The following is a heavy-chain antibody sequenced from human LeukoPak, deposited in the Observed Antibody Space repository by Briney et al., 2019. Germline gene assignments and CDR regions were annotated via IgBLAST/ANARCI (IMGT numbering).Heavy chain of an antibody. CDR1: GFTFSSYA. CDR2: ISGSGGST. Sequence: GGSLRLSCAASGFTFSSYAMSWVRQAPGKGLEWVSAISGSGGSTYYADSVKGRFTISRDNSKNTLYLQMNSLRAEDTAVYYCVKSTSLYYYGMDVWGQGTTVTVSS. V-gene: IGHV3-23*01. CDR3: VKSTSLYYYGMDV. J-gene: IGHJ6*02. D-gene: IGHD2-2*01.